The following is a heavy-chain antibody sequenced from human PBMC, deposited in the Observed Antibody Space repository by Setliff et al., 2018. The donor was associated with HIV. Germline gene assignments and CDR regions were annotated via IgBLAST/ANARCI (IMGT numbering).Heavy chain of an antibody. CDR2: IILLFGTP. CDR1: GGTFSSYA. J-gene: IGHJ6*03. V-gene: IGHV1-69*13. D-gene: IGHD2-2*02. Sequence: SVKVSCKASGGTFSSYAISWVRQAPGQGLEWMGGIILLFGTPNYAKKFQGRVTITADESTSTAYMELSSLRSEETAVYYCAREGFYNSYYYYMDVWGIGTTVTVSS. CDR3: AREGFYNSYYYYMDV.